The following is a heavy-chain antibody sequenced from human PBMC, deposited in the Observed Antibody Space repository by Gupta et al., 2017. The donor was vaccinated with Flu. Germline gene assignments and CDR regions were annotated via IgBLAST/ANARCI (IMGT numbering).Heavy chain of an antibody. D-gene: IGHD3-10*01. CDR1: GFTFSSYW. J-gene: IGHJ4*02. Sequence: EVKLVESGGGFVPPGESLRLSCEVSGFTFSSYWMSWVRQAPGKGLEWVANIKGDGSEQHYVDSVKSRFTISRDNTKNLLFLQMNSLRSDDTAVYRCLRDFGGFWGQGVLVTVSS. V-gene: IGHV3-7*01. CDR2: IKGDGSEQ. CDR3: LRDFGGF.